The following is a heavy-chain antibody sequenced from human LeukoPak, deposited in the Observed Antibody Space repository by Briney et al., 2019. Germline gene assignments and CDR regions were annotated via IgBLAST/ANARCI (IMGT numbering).Heavy chain of an antibody. Sequence: SQTLSLTCTVSGGSISGDYYWSWIRQPPGTGLKWIGYIYYSGSTFYNPSLKSRVTISVDTSKNQFSLKLSSVTAADTAVYYCARGDMYSSSWSNWGQGTLVTVSS. J-gene: IGHJ4*02. CDR3: ARGDMYSSSWSN. V-gene: IGHV4-30-4*08. CDR2: IYYSGST. D-gene: IGHD6-13*01. CDR1: GGSISGDYY.